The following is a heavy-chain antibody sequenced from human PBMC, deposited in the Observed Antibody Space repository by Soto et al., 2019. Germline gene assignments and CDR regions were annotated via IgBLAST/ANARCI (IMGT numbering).Heavy chain of an antibody. CDR2: IYWDDDK. CDR3: AHLVVAGITYYFAS. CDR1: GFSLSTSGVG. D-gene: IGHD2-15*01. V-gene: IGHV2-5*02. Sequence: QITLKESGPTLVKPTQTLTLTCTFSGFSLSTSGVGVGWIRQPPGKALEWLTFIYWDDDKRNSPFLKSRLTITKDTSKTQVVLTMTNMDPVDTATYYCAHLVVAGITYYFASWGQGTLVTVSS. J-gene: IGHJ4*02.